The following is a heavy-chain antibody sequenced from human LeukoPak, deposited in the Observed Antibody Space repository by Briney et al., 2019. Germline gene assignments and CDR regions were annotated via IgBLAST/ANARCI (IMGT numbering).Heavy chain of an antibody. J-gene: IGHJ6*02. CDR3: ARDSRSIAAAGTSYYYGMDV. Sequence: GGSLRLSCAASGFTVSSNYMSWVRQAPGKGLEWVSVIYSGGSTYYADSVKGRFTISRHNSKNTLYLQMNSLRAEDTAVYYCARDSRSIAAAGTSYYYGMDVWGQGALVTVSS. D-gene: IGHD6-13*01. CDR1: GFTVSSNY. CDR2: IYSGGST. V-gene: IGHV3-53*04.